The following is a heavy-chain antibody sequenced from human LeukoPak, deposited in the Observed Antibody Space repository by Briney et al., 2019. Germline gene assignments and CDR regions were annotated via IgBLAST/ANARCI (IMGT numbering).Heavy chain of an antibody. Sequence: PGGSLRLSCAASGFTVSNNYMSWVRQAPGKGLEWVSITYSDSSTNYADSVKGRFTISRDTSQNTLSLQMNSLRAEDTAVYYCVRKNRDFNAAFDIWGQGTEVTVSS. J-gene: IGHJ3*02. CDR2: TYSDSST. CDR3: VRKNRDFNAAFDI. D-gene: IGHD2-21*02. V-gene: IGHV3-53*01. CDR1: GFTVSNNY.